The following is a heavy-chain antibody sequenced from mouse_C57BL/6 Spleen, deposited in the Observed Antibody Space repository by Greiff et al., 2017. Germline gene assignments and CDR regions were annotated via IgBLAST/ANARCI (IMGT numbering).Heavy chain of an antibody. CDR1: GFTFSSYA. J-gene: IGHJ2*01. CDR2: ISDGGSYT. Sequence: DVMLVESGGGLVKPGGSLKLSCAASGFTFSSYAMSWVRQTPEKRLEWVATISDGGSYTYYPDNVKGRFTISRDNAKTNLYLQMSHLKSEDTAMYYCARGDDGYYVGYFDYWGQGTTLTVSS. V-gene: IGHV5-4*03. CDR3: ARGDDGYYVGYFDY. D-gene: IGHD2-3*01.